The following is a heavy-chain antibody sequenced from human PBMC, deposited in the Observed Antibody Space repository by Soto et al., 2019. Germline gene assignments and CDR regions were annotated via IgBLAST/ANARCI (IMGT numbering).Heavy chain of an antibody. V-gene: IGHV6-1*01. CDR1: GDSVSSNSAA. J-gene: IGHJ6*02. CDR3: ARDRVDIVVVPAAIREGSTRLPYYYYYGMDV. CDR2: TYYRSKWNN. Sequence: SQTLSLTCAISGDSVSSNSAAWNWVRQSPSRGLEWLGRTYYRSKWNNDYAVSVKRRMTINPDTSKNQFSLQLNSVTPEDTAVYYCARDRVDIVVVPAAIREGSTRLPYYYYYGMDVWGQGTTVTVSS. D-gene: IGHD2-2*02.